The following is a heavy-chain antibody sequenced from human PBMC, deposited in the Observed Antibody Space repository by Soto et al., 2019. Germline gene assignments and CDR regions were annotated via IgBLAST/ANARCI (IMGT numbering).Heavy chain of an antibody. Sequence: QVQLVESGGGVVQPGRSLRLSCAASGFTFSSYAMHWVRQAPGKGLEWVAVISYDGSNKYYADSVKGRFTISRDNSKNTLYLQMNSLRAEDTAVYYCAREDSGSFAYWGQGTLVTVSS. CDR1: GFTFSSYA. CDR3: AREDSGSFAY. CDR2: ISYDGSNK. J-gene: IGHJ4*02. V-gene: IGHV3-30-3*01. D-gene: IGHD1-26*01.